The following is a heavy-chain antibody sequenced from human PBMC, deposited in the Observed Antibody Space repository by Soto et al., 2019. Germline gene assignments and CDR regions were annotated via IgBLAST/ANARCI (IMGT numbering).Heavy chain of an antibody. CDR3: ARQGASYYDFWSGYYMVGDFDH. CDR1: GYSFTSYW. CDR2: IYPGDSDT. D-gene: IGHD3-3*01. Sequence: GESLKISCKGSGYSFTSYWIGWVRQMPGKGLEWMGIIYPGDSDTRYSPSFQGQVTISADKSISTAYLQWSSLKASDTAMYYCARQGASYYDFWSGYYMVGDFDHWGQGTLVTVSS. V-gene: IGHV5-51*01. J-gene: IGHJ4*02.